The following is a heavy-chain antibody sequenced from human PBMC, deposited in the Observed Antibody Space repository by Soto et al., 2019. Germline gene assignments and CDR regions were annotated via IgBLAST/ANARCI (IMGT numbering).Heavy chain of an antibody. Sequence: PAEPLSLTCTGSGVSISNDPYFWSWIRQHPGKGLEGIGYIYSSRTTYVNPSLLSRVSMSHSNSGIQFSIRLTSVTAADTAVYYCARGADYGATVWEYFFDFWGQGALVTVSS. CDR3: ARGADYGATVWEYFFDF. J-gene: IGHJ4*01. D-gene: IGHD4-17*01. CDR1: GVSISNDPYF. V-gene: IGHV4-31*03. CDR2: IYSSRTT.